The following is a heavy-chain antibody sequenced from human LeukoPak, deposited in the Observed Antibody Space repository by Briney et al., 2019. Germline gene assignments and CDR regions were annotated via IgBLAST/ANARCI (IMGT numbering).Heavy chain of an antibody. CDR1: GVSISGSY. CDR2: IYYSGST. J-gene: IGHJ4*02. D-gene: IGHD1-1*01. V-gene: IGHV4-59*01. Sequence: SETLSLTCTVSGVSISGSYWSWIRQLPGKGLEWIGYIYYSGSTSYNPSLKSRVTISVDTSRNQFSLKLSSVTAADTAVYYCARKTTGTMSPYFDYWGQGTLVTVSS. CDR3: ARKTTGTMSPYFDY.